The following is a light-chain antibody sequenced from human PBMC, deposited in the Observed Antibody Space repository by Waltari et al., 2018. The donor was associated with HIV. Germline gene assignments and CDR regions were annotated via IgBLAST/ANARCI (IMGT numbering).Light chain of an antibody. V-gene: IGLV2-11*01. Sequence: QSALTQPRSVSGSPGQSVTISCTGTSSAVGGYVSVSWYLQHPGKVPKLIIYEVIKRPSGVPDRFSGSKSGNTASLTISGLQTEDEADYFCCSYAGTYTYVLFGGGTKLTVL. CDR2: EVI. CDR3: CSYAGTYTYVL. CDR1: SSAVGGYVS. J-gene: IGLJ3*02.